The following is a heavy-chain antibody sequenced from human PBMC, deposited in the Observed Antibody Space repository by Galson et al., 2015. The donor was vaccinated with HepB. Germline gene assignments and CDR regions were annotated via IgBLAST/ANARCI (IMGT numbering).Heavy chain of an antibody. D-gene: IGHD6-19*01. CDR3: ATDGVAVAGTGY. CDR2: FDPEDGET. J-gene: IGHJ4*02. Sequence: SVKVSCKVSGYTLTELSMHWVRQAPGKGLEWMRGFDPEDGETIYAQKFQGRVTMTEDTSTDTAYMELSSLRSEDTAVYYCATDGVAVAGTGYWGQGTLVTVSS. CDR1: GYTLTELS. V-gene: IGHV1-24*01.